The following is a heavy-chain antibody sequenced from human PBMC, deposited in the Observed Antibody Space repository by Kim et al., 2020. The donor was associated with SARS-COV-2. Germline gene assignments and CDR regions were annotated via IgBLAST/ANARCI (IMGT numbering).Heavy chain of an antibody. Sequence: GGSLRLFCAASGFTFSSYAMHWVRQAPGKGLEWVAVISYDGSNKYYADSVKGRFTISRDNSKNTLYLQMNSLRAEDTAVYYGFSGWYDAFDIWGQGTMVTVSS. CDR2: ISYDGSNK. J-gene: IGHJ3*02. D-gene: IGHD6-19*01. V-gene: IGHV3-30*04. CDR1: GFTFSSYA. CDR3: FSGWYDAFDI.